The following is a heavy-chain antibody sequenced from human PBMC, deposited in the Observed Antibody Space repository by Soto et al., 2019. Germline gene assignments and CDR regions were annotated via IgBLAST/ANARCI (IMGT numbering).Heavy chain of an antibody. CDR1: GGSFSGYF. D-gene: IGHD6-19*01. Sequence: PWETLSLTCDVYGGSFSGYFWNWIRQSPGKGLEWIGKVNHNGRNNYNPSLKSRVTISLDMSKKQISLKLTSVTAADTAVYYCARGGSSDWQVAFDFWGQGTMVTVSS. CDR3: ARGGSSDWQVAFDF. V-gene: IGHV4-34*01. J-gene: IGHJ3*01. CDR2: VNHNGRN.